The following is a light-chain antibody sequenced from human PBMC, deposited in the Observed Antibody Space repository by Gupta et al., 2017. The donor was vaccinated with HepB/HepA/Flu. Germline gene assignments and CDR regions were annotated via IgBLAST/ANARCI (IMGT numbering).Light chain of an antibody. V-gene: IGKV3-20*01. J-gene: IGKJ2*04. CDR1: QSVSSGN. CDR3: QQYGDSPTGS. CDR2: GAS. Sequence: EIVLTQSPGTLSLSPGEGATLSCRASQSVSSGNLAWYQQKPGQAPRLVIYGASSRAGGTPDRFSGSGSGTDFTLTISRLEREDFGVYYCQQYGDSPTGSFGQGTKLDI.